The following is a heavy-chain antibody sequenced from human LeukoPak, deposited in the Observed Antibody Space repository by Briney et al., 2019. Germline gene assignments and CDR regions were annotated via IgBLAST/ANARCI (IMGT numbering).Heavy chain of an antibody. Sequence: PGRSLRLSCAASGFTFSSYGMHWVRQAPGKGLEWVAVISYDGSNKYYADSVKGRFTISRDNSKNTLYLQMNSLRAEDTAVYHCAKEPNYWGQGTLVTVSS. CDR1: GFTFSSYG. CDR2: ISYDGSNK. V-gene: IGHV3-30*18. CDR3: AKEPNY. J-gene: IGHJ4*02.